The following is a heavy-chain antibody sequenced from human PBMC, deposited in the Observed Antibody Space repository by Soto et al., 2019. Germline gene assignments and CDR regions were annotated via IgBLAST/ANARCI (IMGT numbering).Heavy chain of an antibody. J-gene: IGHJ4*02. CDR1: GDSISTFY. V-gene: IGHV4-59*01. D-gene: IGHD3-22*01. CDR3: ARGRTVRNYADDSSDYFYFFDY. CDR2: VYYTGST. Sequence: PSETLSLTCTVSGDSISTFYWGWMRQSPGKELEWIGYVYYTGSTNYNPSLKSRVTISVDRSKNQFSLKLTSAKAADTAVYYCARGRTVRNYADDSSDYFYFFDYWGQGTQVTVYS.